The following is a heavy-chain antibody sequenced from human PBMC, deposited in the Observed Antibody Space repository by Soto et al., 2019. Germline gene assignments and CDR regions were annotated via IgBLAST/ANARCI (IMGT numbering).Heavy chain of an antibody. Sequence: RLSCEASGFTFSRVSMHWVRQVPGKGLEWVASISSGSSDTWYADSVKGRFIISRDNAQNSLFLQMNTLRPEDTAMYYCARVAYWGPGTKVTVYS. J-gene: IGHJ4*02. CDR1: GFTFSRVS. CDR2: ISSGSSDT. V-gene: IGHV3-21*01. CDR3: ARVAY.